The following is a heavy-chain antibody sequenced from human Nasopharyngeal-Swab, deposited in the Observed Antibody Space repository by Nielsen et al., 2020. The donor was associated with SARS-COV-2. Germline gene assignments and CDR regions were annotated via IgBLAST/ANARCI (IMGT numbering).Heavy chain of an antibody. CDR2: ISWDSGNI. D-gene: IGHD2-15*01. V-gene: IGHV3-9*01. Sequence: GGSLRLSCAASGFTFDDYAIHWVRQAPGRGLEWVSGISWDSGNIGYAESVKGRFTISRDNAKNSLYLQMNSLRAEDTALYYCVKDNLLRAFDLWGQGTMVTVSS. CDR1: GFTFDDYA. CDR3: VKDNLLRAFDL. J-gene: IGHJ3*01.